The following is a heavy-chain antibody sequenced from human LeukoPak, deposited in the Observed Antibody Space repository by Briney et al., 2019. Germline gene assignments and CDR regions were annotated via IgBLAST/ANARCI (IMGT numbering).Heavy chain of an antibody. CDR2: ISVGGRST. V-gene: IGHV3-23*01. Sequence: GSLRLSCPASGLPFSSCAMSWVRQAPGKGVGWVSAISVGGRSTYYEDCVKGRFTISSDNSKNTLYLQMNSLRAEDTAVYYCAGSPTAMAYLVSYYYYYGMDVWGQGTTVTVSS. J-gene: IGHJ6*02. D-gene: IGHD5-18*01. CDR3: AGSPTAMAYLVSYYYYYGMDV. CDR1: GLPFSSCA.